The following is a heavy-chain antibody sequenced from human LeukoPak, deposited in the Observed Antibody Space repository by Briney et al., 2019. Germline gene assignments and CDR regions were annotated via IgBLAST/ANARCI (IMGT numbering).Heavy chain of an antibody. CDR3: ARLGRYYDSSGYPYYYYGMDV. CDR1: GFTFSNYY. CDR2: ISSSGSTI. V-gene: IGHV3-11*01. Sequence: PGGSLRLSCAASGFTFSNYYMSWIRQAPGKGLEWVSYISSSGSTIYYADSVKGRFTISRDNAKNSLYLQMNSLRAEDTAVYYCARLGRYYDSSGYPYYYYGMDVWGQGTTVTVSS. J-gene: IGHJ6*02. D-gene: IGHD3-22*01.